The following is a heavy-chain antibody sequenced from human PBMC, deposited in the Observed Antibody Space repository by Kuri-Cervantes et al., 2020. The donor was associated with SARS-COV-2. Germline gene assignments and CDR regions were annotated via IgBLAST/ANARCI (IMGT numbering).Heavy chain of an antibody. V-gene: IGHV4-39*07. D-gene: IGHD3-10*01. J-gene: IGHJ4*02. CDR3: ARLLYGSGRD. Sequence: SDTLSLTCTVSGGTISTSSYYWGWIRQPPGKGLEWIGEIHHSVSTYYNPSLKSRITMSVDPSKTRFSLKLSSVTAAGTAVYYCARLLYGSGRDWGQGTLFVASS. CDR1: GGTISTSSYY. CDR2: IHHSVST.